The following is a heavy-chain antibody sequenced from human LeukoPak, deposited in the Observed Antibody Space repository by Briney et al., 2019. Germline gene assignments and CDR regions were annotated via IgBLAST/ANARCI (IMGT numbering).Heavy chain of an antibody. CDR2: ISGSGGST. D-gene: IGHD3-22*01. V-gene: IGHV3-23*01. Sequence: GASVKVSCKASGYTFSSYAMSWVRQAPGKGLEWVSAISGSGGSTYYADSVKGRFTISRDNSKNTLYLQMNSLRAEDTAVYYCAKAGSDYYDSSGYYPFFDYWGQGTLVTVSS. J-gene: IGHJ4*02. CDR1: GYTFSSYA. CDR3: AKAGSDYYDSSGYYPFFDY.